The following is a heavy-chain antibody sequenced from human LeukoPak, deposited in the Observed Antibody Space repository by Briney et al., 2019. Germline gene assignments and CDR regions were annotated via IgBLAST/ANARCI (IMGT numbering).Heavy chain of an antibody. V-gene: IGHV1-69*06. D-gene: IGHD2-2*01. CDR2: IIPIFGTA. CDR1: GYTFTIFY. Sequence: SVKVSCKASGYTFTIFYMYWVRQAPGQGLEWVGGIIPIFGTANYAQKFQGRVTITADKSTSTAYMELSSLRSEDTAVYYCASEYCSSTSCYPDYWGQGTLVTVSS. J-gene: IGHJ4*02. CDR3: ASEYCSSTSCYPDY.